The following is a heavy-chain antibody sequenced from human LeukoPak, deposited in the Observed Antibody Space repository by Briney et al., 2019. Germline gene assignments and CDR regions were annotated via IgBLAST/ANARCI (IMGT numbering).Heavy chain of an antibody. Sequence: PSETLSLTCTVSGGSISSYYWSWIRQPPGEGLEWIGYIYYSGSTNYNPSLKSRVTISVDTSKNQFSLKLSSVTAADTAVYYCARVHCSGGSCYSDNWFDPWGQGTLVTVSS. CDR1: GGSISSYY. D-gene: IGHD2-15*01. CDR2: IYYSGST. J-gene: IGHJ5*02. V-gene: IGHV4-59*01. CDR3: ARVHCSGGSCYSDNWFDP.